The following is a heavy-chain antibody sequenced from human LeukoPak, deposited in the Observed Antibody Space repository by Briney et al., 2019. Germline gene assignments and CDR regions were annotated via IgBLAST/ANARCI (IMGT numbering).Heavy chain of an antibody. CDR3: AREADYYGAGSYLAWFDP. Sequence: PGGSLRLSCAASGFTFSSYSMNWVRQAPGKGLEWVSYISSSSSTIYYADSVKGRFTISRDNAKNSLYLQMNSLRAEDTAVYYCAREADYYGAGSYLAWFDPWGQGTLVTVSS. J-gene: IGHJ5*02. CDR2: ISSSSSTI. D-gene: IGHD3-10*01. CDR1: GFTFSSYS. V-gene: IGHV3-48*01.